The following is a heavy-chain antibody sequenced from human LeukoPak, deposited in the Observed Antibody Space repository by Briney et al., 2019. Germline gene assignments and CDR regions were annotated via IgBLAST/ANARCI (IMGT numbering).Heavy chain of an antibody. CDR1: GGSFSGYY. Sequence: SETLSLTCAVYGGSFSGYYWSWIRQPPGKGLEWIGEINHSGSTNYNPSLKSRVTISVDTSKNQFSLKLSSVTAADTAVYYCAGVMGLRYFDWLPQQPSDAFDIWGQGTMVTVSS. CDR3: AGVMGLRYFDWLPQQPSDAFDI. J-gene: IGHJ3*02. V-gene: IGHV4-34*01. CDR2: INHSGST. D-gene: IGHD3-9*01.